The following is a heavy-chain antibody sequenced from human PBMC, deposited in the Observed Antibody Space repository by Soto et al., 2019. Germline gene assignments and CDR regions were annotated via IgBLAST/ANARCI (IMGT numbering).Heavy chain of an antibody. Sequence: LSLTCTVSGASISTYSWNWIRQPSGKGLEWIGRMYVSGTTQYNPSLGSRVTVSVDTSRNQFSLTLSSLTAADTAVYFCAGENWNKNNGVEVWGKGTKVTVSS. D-gene: IGHD1-1*01. CDR2: MYVSGTT. CDR1: GASISTYS. J-gene: IGHJ6*04. V-gene: IGHV4-4*07. CDR3: AGENWNKNNGVEV.